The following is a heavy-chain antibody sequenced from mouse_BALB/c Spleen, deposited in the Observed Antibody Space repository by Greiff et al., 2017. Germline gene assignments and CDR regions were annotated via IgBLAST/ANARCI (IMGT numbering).Heavy chain of an antibody. Sequence: VQLQQSGPELVKPGASVKVSCKASGYAFTSYNMHWVKQSHGKSLEWIGYIYPYNGGTGYNQKFKSKATLTVDNSSSTAYMELRSLTSEDSAVYYCARDYRDGAMDYWGQGTSVTVSS. V-gene: IGHV1S29*02. CDR1: GYAFTSYN. J-gene: IGHJ4*01. CDR2: IYPYNGGT. CDR3: ARDYRDGAMDY. D-gene: IGHD2-14*01.